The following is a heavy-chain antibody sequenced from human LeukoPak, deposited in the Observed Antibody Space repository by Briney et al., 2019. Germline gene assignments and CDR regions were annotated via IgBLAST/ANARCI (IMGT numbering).Heavy chain of an antibody. Sequence: GGSLRLSCVASGFTFSSYGMHWVRQAPGKGLEWVAVISYDGSNKYYADSVKGRFTISRDNSKNTLYLQMNSLRAEDTAVYYCAKDGEADSRWGYFEYWGQGTLVTVSS. CDR3: AKDGEADSRWGYFEY. D-gene: IGHD1-26*01. J-gene: IGHJ4*02. CDR2: ISYDGSNK. V-gene: IGHV3-30*18. CDR1: GFTFSSYG.